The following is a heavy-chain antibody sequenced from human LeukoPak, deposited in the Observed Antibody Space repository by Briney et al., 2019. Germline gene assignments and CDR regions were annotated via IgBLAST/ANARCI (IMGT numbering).Heavy chain of an antibody. D-gene: IGHD6-13*01. J-gene: IGHJ4*02. CDR2: ISSSSSYI. CDR1: GLTFSNYA. CDR3: ARGPIAAAGLDG. V-gene: IGHV3-21*01. Sequence: GGPLRLSCAASGLTFSNYAMNWARQAPGKGLEWVSCISSSSSYIYYADAVKGRFTISRDNAKNSLYLQMNSLRAEDTAVYYCARGPIAAAGLDGWGQGTLVTVSS.